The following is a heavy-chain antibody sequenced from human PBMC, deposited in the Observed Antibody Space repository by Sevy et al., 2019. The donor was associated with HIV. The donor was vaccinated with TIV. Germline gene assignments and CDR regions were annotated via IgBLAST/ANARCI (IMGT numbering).Heavy chain of an antibody. CDR3: ARDGGCSSTSCLLYFDY. CDR1: GFSFNTFS. D-gene: IGHD2-2*01. V-gene: IGHV3-21*01. J-gene: IGHJ4*02. Sequence: GGSLRLSCAASGFSFNTFSMNWVRQRPEKGLEWVSSISSSSNYIFYADSVKGRFTISRDNAKDSLYLQMNSLRAEDTAVYYCARDGGCSSTSCLLYFDYWGQGTPVTVSS. CDR2: ISSSSNYI.